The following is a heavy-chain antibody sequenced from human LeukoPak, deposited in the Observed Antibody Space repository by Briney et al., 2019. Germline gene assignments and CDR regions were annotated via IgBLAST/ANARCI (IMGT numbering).Heavy chain of an antibody. CDR2: INHSGST. V-gene: IGHV4-34*01. CDR1: GGSFSGYY. J-gene: IGHJ4*02. D-gene: IGHD3-16*02. CDR3: ARGRIMITFGGVIADLYYFDY. Sequence: SETLSLTCAVYGGSFSGYYWSWIRQPPGKGLEWIGEINHSGSTNYNPSLKSRVTISVDTSKNQFSLKLSSVTAADTAVYYCARGRIMITFGGVIADLYYFDYWGQGTLVTASS.